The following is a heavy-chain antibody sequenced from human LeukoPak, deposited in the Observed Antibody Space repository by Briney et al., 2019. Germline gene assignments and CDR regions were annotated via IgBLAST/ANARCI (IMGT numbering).Heavy chain of an antibody. V-gene: IGHV1-18*04. D-gene: IGHD6-13*01. J-gene: IGHJ6*04. CDR2: ISAYNGNT. Sequence: GASVKVSCKASGYTFTSYGISWVRQAPGQGLEWMGWISAYNGNTNYAQKLQGRVTMTTDTSTSTAYMELRSLRSDDTAVYYCAGEPVSSSWPYGYYYYGMDVWGKGTTVTVSS. CDR3: AGEPVSSSWPYGYYYYGMDV. CDR1: GYTFTSYG.